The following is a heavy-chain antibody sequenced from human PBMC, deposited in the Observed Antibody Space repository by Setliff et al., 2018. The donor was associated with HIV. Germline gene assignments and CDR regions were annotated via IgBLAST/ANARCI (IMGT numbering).Heavy chain of an antibody. CDR2: VRSKAHAETT. D-gene: IGHD3-16*01. J-gene: IGHJ4*02. CDR3: ARDGHGGGVADFHY. V-gene: IGHV3-49*04. CDR1: GFTFGDYA. Sequence: GGSLRLSCSGSGFTFGDYAMTWVRQAPGKGLEWVGFVRSKAHAETTEYAASVKGRFTISRDDSRSIAYLEMNSLKTEDTAVYYCARDGHGGGVADFHYWGQGTLVTVSS.